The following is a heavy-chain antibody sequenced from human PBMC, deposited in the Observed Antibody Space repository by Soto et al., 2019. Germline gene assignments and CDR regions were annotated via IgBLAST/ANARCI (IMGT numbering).Heavy chain of an antibody. CDR3: ASRDTHYYDSSGSDAGPYYYGMDV. D-gene: IGHD3-22*01. J-gene: IGHJ6*02. CDR1: GGNFSSYA. V-gene: IGHV1-69*01. Sequence: SAKVSCKASGGNFSSYAITWVRQAPGQGLEWMGWIIPIFGTANYAQKFQGRVTIAADESTSTAYMELSSLRSEDTAVYYCASRDTHYYDSSGSDAGPYYYGMDVWGQGTTVTVSS. CDR2: IIPIFGTA.